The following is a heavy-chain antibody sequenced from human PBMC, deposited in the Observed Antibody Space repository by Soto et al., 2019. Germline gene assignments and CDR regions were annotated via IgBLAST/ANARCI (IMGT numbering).Heavy chain of an antibody. Sequence: QVQLVQSGAEVKKPGSSVKVSCKASGGTFSSYAISWVRQAPGQGLEWMGGIIPIFGTANYAQKFQGRVTITADESTSTAYMELSSLRSEDTAVCYCARDRGHYYDSSGYRNYFDYWGQGTLVTVSS. CDR3: ARDRGHYYDSSGYRNYFDY. CDR1: GGTFSSYA. V-gene: IGHV1-69*01. J-gene: IGHJ4*02. D-gene: IGHD3-22*01. CDR2: IIPIFGTA.